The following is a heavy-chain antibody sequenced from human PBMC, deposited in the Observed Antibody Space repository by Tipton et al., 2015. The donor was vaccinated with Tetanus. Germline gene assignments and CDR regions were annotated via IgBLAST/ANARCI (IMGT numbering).Heavy chain of an antibody. CDR3: ARESYGSGSYSDH. CDR1: GFTFNSSG. Sequence: SLRLSCAASGFTFNSSGMHWVRQAPGKGLEWVAVISYDGSNKCYADSVKGRFTISRDNSKNTLYLQMNSLRAEDTAVYYCARESYGSGSYSDHWGQGTLVSVSS. D-gene: IGHD3-10*01. J-gene: IGHJ4*02. V-gene: IGHV3-30*03. CDR2: ISYDGSNK.